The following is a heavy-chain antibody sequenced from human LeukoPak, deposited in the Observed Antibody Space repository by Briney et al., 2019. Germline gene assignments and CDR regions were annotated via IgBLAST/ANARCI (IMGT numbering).Heavy chain of an antibody. CDR1: GYSISSGYY. CDR2: IYHSGST. J-gene: IGHJ4*02. V-gene: IGHV4-38-2*02. D-gene: IGHD2-2*01. Sequence: PSETLSLTCTVSGYSISSGYYWGWIRQPPGKGLEWIGSIYHSGSTYYNPSLKSRVTISVDTSKNQFSLKLTSVTAADTAVYYCARDAGVPVSLLDYWGQGTLVTVSS. CDR3: ARDAGVPVSLLDY.